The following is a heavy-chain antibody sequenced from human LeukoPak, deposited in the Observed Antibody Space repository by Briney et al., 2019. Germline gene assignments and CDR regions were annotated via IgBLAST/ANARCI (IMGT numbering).Heavy chain of an antibody. Sequence: SETLSLTCTVSGDPMTNYYWSWIRQSPGRGLEWIGYIQNSVTTNYNPSLRSRLTISQDTAKNQFSLRLTSVTAADTAVYYCARLDILSTGYIDWWGQGTLVTVSS. D-gene: IGHD1-1*01. CDR3: ARLDILSTGYIDW. J-gene: IGHJ4*02. V-gene: IGHV4-59*01. CDR1: GDPMTNYY. CDR2: IQNSVTT.